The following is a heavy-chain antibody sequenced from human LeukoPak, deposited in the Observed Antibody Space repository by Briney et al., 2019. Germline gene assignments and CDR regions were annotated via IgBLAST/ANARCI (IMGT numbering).Heavy chain of an antibody. D-gene: IGHD4/OR15-4a*01. J-gene: IGHJ3*02. CDR1: GFTFSTFA. CDR2: IFPSSDEI. CDR3: AKVSLNMVNDAFDI. V-gene: IGHV3-23*01. Sequence: GGSLRLSCAASGFTFSTFAMIWVRQPPGKGLEWVSSIFPSSDEIHYADSVKGRFTISRDNSKNTLYLQMNSLRAEDTAMYYCAKVSLNMVNDAFDIWGQGTMVSVSS.